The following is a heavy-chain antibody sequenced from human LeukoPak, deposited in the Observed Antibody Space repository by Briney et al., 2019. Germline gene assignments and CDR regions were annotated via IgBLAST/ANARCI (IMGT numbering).Heavy chain of an antibody. CDR3: AREFSTSSEGDYFDY. Sequence: SETLSPTCTVSGASITTYYWTWLRQPPGKGLEWIGYIYHSGSTNYNPSLKSRVTISLDTSRNQFSLRLSSVTAADTAVYFCAREFSTSSEGDYFDYWGQGSLVTVSS. D-gene: IGHD6-6*01. V-gene: IGHV4-59*01. CDR2: IYHSGST. CDR1: GASITTYY. J-gene: IGHJ4*02.